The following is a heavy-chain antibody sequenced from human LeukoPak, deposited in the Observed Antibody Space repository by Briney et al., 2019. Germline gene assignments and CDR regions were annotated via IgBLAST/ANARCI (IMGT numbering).Heavy chain of an antibody. V-gene: IGHV4-4*07. Sequence: SETLSLTCTVSGGSITNYYWSWIRQPAGKGLEWIGRMYTSGDSNYNPSLKSRVTMSVDTSKNQFSLKLRPVTAADTAVYYCARAKAAAGIDYFDYWGQGTLVTVSS. D-gene: IGHD6-13*01. CDR2: MYTSGDS. CDR3: ARAKAAAGIDYFDY. J-gene: IGHJ4*02. CDR1: GGSITNYY.